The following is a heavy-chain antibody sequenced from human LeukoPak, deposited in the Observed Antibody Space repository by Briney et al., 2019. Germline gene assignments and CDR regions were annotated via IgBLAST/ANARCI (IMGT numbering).Heavy chain of an antibody. CDR2: IWYDGSNK. Sequence: GSLRLSCAASGFTFSSYGMHWVRQAPGKGLEWVAVIWYDGSNKYYAGSVKGRFTISRDNSKNTLYLQMNSLRAEDTAVYYCARESGYYDILTGYYEGGFDYWGQGTLVTVSS. CDR1: GFTFSSYG. V-gene: IGHV3-33*01. D-gene: IGHD3-9*01. J-gene: IGHJ4*02. CDR3: ARESGYYDILTGYYEGGFDY.